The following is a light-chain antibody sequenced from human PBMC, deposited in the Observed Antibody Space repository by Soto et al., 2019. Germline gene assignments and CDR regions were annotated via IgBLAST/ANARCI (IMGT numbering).Light chain of an antibody. CDR3: SSYTSTNKGV. CDR2: DVS. J-gene: IGLJ2*01. Sequence: QSVLTQPASVSGSPGQSITISRTGTTSDVGGYNYVSWYQQYPGKAPKLMIYDVSNRPSGVSNRFSGSKSGNTASLTISGLQAEDEADYYCSSYTSTNKGVFGGGTKLTVL. V-gene: IGLV2-14*03. CDR1: TSDVGGYNY.